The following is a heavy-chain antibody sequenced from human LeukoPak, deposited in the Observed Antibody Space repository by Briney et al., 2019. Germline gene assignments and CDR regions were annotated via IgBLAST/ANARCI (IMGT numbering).Heavy chain of an antibody. D-gene: IGHD3-22*01. Sequence: ASVKASCKASGGTFSSYAISWVRQAPGQGLEWMGGIIPIFGTANYAQKFQGRVTITADESTSTAYMELSSLRSEDTAVYYCARELLGYDSSGYYSDYWGQGTLVTVSS. CDR2: IIPIFGTA. V-gene: IGHV1-69*13. CDR1: GGTFSSYA. CDR3: ARELLGYDSSGYYSDY. J-gene: IGHJ4*02.